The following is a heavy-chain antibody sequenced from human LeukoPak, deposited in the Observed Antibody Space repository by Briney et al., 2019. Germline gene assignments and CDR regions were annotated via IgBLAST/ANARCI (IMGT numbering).Heavy chain of an antibody. CDR1: GFTVSSNY. D-gene: IGHD3-10*01. Sequence: PGGSLRLSCAASGFTVSSNYMSCVRQAPGKGLEWVSVIYSGGSTYYADSVKGRFTISRDNSKNTLYLQMNSLRAEDTAVYYCASGRDYYFDYWGQGTLATVSS. CDR3: ASGRDYYFDY. V-gene: IGHV3-53*01. CDR2: IYSGGST. J-gene: IGHJ4*02.